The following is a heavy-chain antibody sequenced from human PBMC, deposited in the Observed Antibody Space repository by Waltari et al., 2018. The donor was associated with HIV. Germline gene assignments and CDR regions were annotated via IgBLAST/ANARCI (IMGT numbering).Heavy chain of an antibody. V-gene: IGHV4-59*01. CDR1: GGSISSYY. Sequence: QVQLQESGPGLVKPSETLSLTCTGSGGSISSYYWLWIRQPPGKGLEWIGYIYYSGSTNYNPSLKSRVTISVDTSKNQFSLKLSSVTAADTAVYYCARVREYSSGPRDWGQGTLVTVSS. CDR3: ARVREYSSGPRD. J-gene: IGHJ4*02. CDR2: IYYSGST. D-gene: IGHD6-19*01.